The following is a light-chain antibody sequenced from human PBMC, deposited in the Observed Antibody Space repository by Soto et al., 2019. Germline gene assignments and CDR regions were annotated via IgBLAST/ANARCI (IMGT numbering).Light chain of an antibody. CDR1: QRVSSSY. V-gene: IGKV3-20*01. CDR3: QQYGSSPLT. CDR2: GAS. Sequence: EIVLTQSPGTLSLSPGERAALSCRASQRVSSSYLAWYQQKPGQAPRLLIYGASSRATGIPDRFSGSGSGTDFTLTISILEPEDFAVYYCQQYGSSPLTFGGGNTVEIK. J-gene: IGKJ4*01.